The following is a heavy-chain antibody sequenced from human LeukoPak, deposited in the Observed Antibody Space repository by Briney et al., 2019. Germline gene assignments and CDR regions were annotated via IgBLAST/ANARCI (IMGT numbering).Heavy chain of an antibody. CDR2: IKEDGSEK. V-gene: IGHV3-7*05. Sequence: PGGSLRLSCAASGFTFSSYWMSWVRQAPGKGLEWVANIKEDGSEKYYVDSVKGRFTISRDNAKNSLYLQMNSLRAEDTAVYYCARDAGYEIYYDFWSGYSYYFDHWGQGTLVTVSS. CDR1: GFTFSSYW. CDR3: ARDAGYEIYYDFWSGYSYYFDH. J-gene: IGHJ4*02. D-gene: IGHD3-3*01.